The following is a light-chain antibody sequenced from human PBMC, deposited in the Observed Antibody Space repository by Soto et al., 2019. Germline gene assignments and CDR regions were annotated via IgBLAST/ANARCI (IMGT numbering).Light chain of an antibody. J-gene: IGKJ1*01. V-gene: IGKV3-20*01. CDR3: QQYYASSWT. Sequence: IVLTQSPGTLSLSPGERATLSCRASQSISSTYLAWYRQKPGQAPRNLIYAASSRATGIPDRFSGSGSGTDFTLTISRLEPEDFAVYYCQQYYASSWTFGQGTRVEIK. CDR1: QSISSTY. CDR2: AAS.